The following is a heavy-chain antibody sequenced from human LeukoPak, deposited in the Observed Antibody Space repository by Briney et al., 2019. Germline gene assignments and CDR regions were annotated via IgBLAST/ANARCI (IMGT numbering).Heavy chain of an antibody. J-gene: IGHJ4*02. CDR3: ARDQSGGYYFDY. Sequence: SETLSLTCTVSGGSISSYYWSWLRQPPGKGLEWIGYIYYSGSTSYNPSLKSRVTISVDTSKNQFSLKLSSVTAADTAVYHCARDQSGGYYFDYWGQGTLVTVSS. CDR1: GGSISSYY. V-gene: IGHV4-59*01. D-gene: IGHD3-10*01. CDR2: IYYSGST.